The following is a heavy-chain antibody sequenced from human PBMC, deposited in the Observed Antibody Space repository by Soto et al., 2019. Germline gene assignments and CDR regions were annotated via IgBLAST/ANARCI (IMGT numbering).Heavy chain of an antibody. V-gene: IGHV3-21*01. Sequence: EVQLVESGGGLVKPGGSLSLSCAASGFTFSSYSMNWVRQAPGKGPEWVSSISSSSSYIYYADSVKGRSTISRDNAKNSLYLQMSRMRAEETAVYYCARGGGSVYRYSFDYWGQGTLVTVSS. CDR3: ARGGGSVYRYSFDY. J-gene: IGHJ4*02. D-gene: IGHD3-22*01. CDR1: GFTFSSYS. CDR2: ISSSSSYI.